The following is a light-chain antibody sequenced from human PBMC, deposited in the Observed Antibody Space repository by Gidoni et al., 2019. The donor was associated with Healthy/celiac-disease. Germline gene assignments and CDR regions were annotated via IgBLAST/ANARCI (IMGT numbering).Light chain of an antibody. Sequence: DVVMTQSPLSLPVTLGQPASISCRSRQSLVYSDGNTYLNWFQQRPGQSPRRLIYKVSNRDSGVPDRFSGSGSGTDFTLKISRVEAEDVGVYYCMQGTHWPPCFGQGTRLEIK. V-gene: IGKV2-30*01. CDR2: KVS. J-gene: IGKJ5*01. CDR1: QSLVYSDGNTY. CDR3: MQGTHWPPC.